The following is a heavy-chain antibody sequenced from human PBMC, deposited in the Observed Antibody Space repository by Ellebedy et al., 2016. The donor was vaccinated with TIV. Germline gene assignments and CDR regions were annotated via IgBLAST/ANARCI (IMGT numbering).Heavy chain of an antibody. CDR1: GFTFSDYY. V-gene: IGHV3-11*04. CDR2: ISSSGSTI. CDR3: AKDKFAGLGYSSGRDGMDV. D-gene: IGHD6-19*01. J-gene: IGHJ6*02. Sequence: GGSLRLSCAASGFTFSDYYMSWIRQAPGKGLEWVSYISSSGSTIYYADSVKGRFTISRDNAKNSLYLQMNSLRAEDTAVYYCAKDKFAGLGYSSGRDGMDVWGQGTTVTVSS.